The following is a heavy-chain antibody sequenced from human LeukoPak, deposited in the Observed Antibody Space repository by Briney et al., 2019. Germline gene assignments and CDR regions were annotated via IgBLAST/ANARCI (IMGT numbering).Heavy chain of an antibody. CDR1: GFTFSSYG. CDR2: IRYDGSNK. J-gene: IGHJ5*02. V-gene: IGHV3-30*02. D-gene: IGHD3-10*01. CDR3: ARRFGYGSGSAWFDP. Sequence: GGSLRLSCAASGFTFSSYGMHWVRQAPGKGLEWVAFIRYDGSNKYYADSVKGRFTISRDNSKNTLYLQMNSLRAEDTAVYYCARRFGYGSGSAWFDPWGQGTLVTVSS.